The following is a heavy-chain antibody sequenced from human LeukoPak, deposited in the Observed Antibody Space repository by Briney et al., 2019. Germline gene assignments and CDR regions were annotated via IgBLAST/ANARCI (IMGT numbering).Heavy chain of an antibody. CDR1: GGSISSGSYY. Sequence: PSQTLSLTCTVSGGSISSGSYYWSWIRQPPGKGLEWIGYIYYSGSTYYNPSLKSRVTISVDTSKNHFSLKLSSVTAADTAVYYCARSGHGYHTSYFDYWGQGTLVTVSS. D-gene: IGHD3-16*02. J-gene: IGHJ4*02. CDR2: IYYSGST. CDR3: ARSGHGYHTSYFDY. V-gene: IGHV4-30-4*08.